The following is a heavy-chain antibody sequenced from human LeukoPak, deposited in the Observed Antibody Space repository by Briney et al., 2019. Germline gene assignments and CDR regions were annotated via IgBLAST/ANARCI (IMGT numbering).Heavy chain of an antibody. J-gene: IGHJ4*02. V-gene: IGHV3-7*01. CDR2: IKQDGSEK. Sequence: GRCLRLSFAASGSTFSTNWIGSVRQPAGKWLEWVANIKQDGSEKNYVDSVKGRFTISRDNAKSSLYLQMNSLRVEDTAVYYCAKAGNGFGYWGQGALVTVSS. CDR1: GSTFSTNW. D-gene: IGHD2-8*01. CDR3: AKAGNGFGY.